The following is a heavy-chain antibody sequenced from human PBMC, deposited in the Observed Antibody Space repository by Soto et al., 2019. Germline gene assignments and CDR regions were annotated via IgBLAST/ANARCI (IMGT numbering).Heavy chain of an antibody. Sequence: SATLSLTCTFSYGSISCGDYYWSWIRQPPGKCLEWIRYIHYSGRTYNTPSIKSRVTLSEETSKNQFSLKLDFVTVADAAVYYCARRAHVVVIAATNYYFDYWGQGVLVTVSS. V-gene: IGHV4-30-4*01. CDR3: ARRAHVVVIAATNYYFDY. CDR2: IHYSGRT. J-gene: IGHJ4*02. D-gene: IGHD2-15*01. CDR1: YGSISCGDYY.